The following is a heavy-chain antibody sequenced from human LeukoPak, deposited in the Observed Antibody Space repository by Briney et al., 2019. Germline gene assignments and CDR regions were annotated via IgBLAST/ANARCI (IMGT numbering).Heavy chain of an antibody. J-gene: IGHJ3*02. CDR1: GYTFMSHG. D-gene: IGHD3-16*01. Sequence: ASVKVSCKAYGYTFMSHGISWVRQAPGQGLEWMGWISGSSSNTNYAQRLQGRVTMTTDTSTTTAYMELRSLRTDDTAVYYCARATGTWGHDGFDIWGQGTVVTVSS. V-gene: IGHV1-18*01. CDR3: ARATGTWGHDGFDI. CDR2: ISGSSSNT.